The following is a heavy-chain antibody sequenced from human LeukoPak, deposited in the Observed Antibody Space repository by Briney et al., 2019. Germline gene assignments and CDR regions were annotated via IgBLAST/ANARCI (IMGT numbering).Heavy chain of an antibody. D-gene: IGHD4-17*01. CDR2: IYSGDIT. CDR3: ARQYGDYFDY. CDR1: GFTVSSKY. V-gene: IGHV3-53*01. J-gene: IGHJ4*02. Sequence: GGSLRLSCAASGFTVSSKYMSWVRQARGKGLEWVSLIYSGDITYYADSVKGRFTISRDNSKNTLYLQMNSLRAEDTAVYYCARQYGDYFDYWGQGTLVTVSS.